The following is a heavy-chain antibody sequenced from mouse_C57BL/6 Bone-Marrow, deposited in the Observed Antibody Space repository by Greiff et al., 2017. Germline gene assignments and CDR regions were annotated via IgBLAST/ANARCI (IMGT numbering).Heavy chain of an antibody. CDR1: GYTFTSYW. V-gene: IGHV1-72*01. CDR2: IDPNSGGT. J-gene: IGHJ2*01. D-gene: IGHD2-2*01. CDR3: SKSRYYGYDDDFDY. Sequence: VQLQQPGAELVKPGASVKLSCKASGYTFTSYWMHWVKQRPGRGLEWIGRIDPNSGGTKYHEKFKSKATLTVDKPSSTAYMQLSSLPSEDSAVYYWSKSRYYGYDDDFDYWGQGTTLTVSS.